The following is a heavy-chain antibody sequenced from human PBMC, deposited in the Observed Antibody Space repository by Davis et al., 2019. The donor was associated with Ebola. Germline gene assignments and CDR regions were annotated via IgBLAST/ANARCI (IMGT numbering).Heavy chain of an antibody. Sequence: GESLKISCAASGFTFSSYAMSWVRQAPGKGLEWVSRISANGGSTYYADSVKGRFTISRDNSKNTLFLQLNTLRAEDAAVYYCAGGTRSGWHLEYWGQGTLVTVSS. J-gene: IGHJ4*02. CDR3: AGGTRSGWHLEY. D-gene: IGHD6-19*01. V-gene: IGHV3-23*01. CDR1: GFTFSSYA. CDR2: ISANGGST.